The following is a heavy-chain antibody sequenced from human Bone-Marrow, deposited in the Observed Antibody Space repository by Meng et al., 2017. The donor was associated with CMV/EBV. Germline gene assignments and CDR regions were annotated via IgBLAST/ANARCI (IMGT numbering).Heavy chain of an antibody. CDR3: ARPQYSRSSGLDGMDV. CDR2: VSGSAGRT. CDR1: GFTFSSYT. J-gene: IGHJ6*02. V-gene: IGHV3-21*01. D-gene: IGHD6-6*01. Sequence: GGSLKISCAASGFTFSSYTMNWVRQAPGKGLEWVSAVSGSAGRTYYADSVKGRFTISRDNAKNSLYLQMNSLRAEDTAVYYCARPQYSRSSGLDGMDVWGQGTTVTVSS.